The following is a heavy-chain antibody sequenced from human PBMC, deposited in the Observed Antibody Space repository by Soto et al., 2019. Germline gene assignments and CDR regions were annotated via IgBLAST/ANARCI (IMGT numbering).Heavy chain of an antibody. CDR3: ARVTPGYSSSPPYDY. J-gene: IGHJ4*02. CDR1: GGTFSSYT. CDR2: IIPILGIA. V-gene: IGHV1-69*02. D-gene: IGHD6-13*01. Sequence: QVQLVQSGAEVKKPGSSVKVSCKASGGTFSSYTISWVRQAPGQGLEWMGRIIPILGIANYAQKFQGRVTITADKYTSTANMELSSLRSEGTAVYYCARVTPGYSSSPPYDYWGQGALVTVSS.